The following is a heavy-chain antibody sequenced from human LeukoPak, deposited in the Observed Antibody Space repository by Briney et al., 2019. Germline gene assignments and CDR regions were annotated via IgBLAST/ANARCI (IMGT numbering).Heavy chain of an antibody. CDR2: ISFDGSNK. CDR1: GFTVSFYA. V-gene: IGHV3-30*04. J-gene: IGHJ1*01. Sequence: GGSLRLSCAASGFTVSFYAMSWVRQAPGKGLEWVAVISFDGSNKYYADSVKGRFTISRDNSKNTLDLQLSSLRPEDTAIYYCTRDQLAYSGYDTLFHYWGQGTLVTVSS. CDR3: TRDQLAYSGYDTLFHY. D-gene: IGHD5-12*01.